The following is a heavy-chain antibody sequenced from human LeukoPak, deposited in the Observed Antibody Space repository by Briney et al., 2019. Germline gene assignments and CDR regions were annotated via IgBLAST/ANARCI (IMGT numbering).Heavy chain of an antibody. D-gene: IGHD2-8*01. CDR3: ATLLRGTKYYFDY. V-gene: IGHV3-23*01. J-gene: IGHJ4*02. Sequence: GGSLRLSCAASGFTFSSYAMSWVRQAPGKGLEWVSAISAGGGSTYYADSVKGRFTISKDNSKNTLYLQMNSLRAEDTAVYYCATLLRGTKYYFDYWGQGTLVTVSS. CDR2: ISAGGGST. CDR1: GFTFSSYA.